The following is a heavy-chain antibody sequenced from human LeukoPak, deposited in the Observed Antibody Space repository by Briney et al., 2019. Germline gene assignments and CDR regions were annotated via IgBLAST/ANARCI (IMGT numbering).Heavy chain of an antibody. CDR3: ARAYGDGIVDWFDP. CDR1: GGTFSSYA. CDR2: INPNSGGT. V-gene: IGHV1-2*02. J-gene: IGHJ5*02. Sequence: ASVKVSCKASGGTFSSYAISWVRQAPGQGLEWMGWINPNSGGTNYAQKFQGRVTMTRDTSISTAYMELSRLRSDDTAVYYCARAYGDGIVDWFDPWGQGTLVTVSS. D-gene: IGHD4-17*01.